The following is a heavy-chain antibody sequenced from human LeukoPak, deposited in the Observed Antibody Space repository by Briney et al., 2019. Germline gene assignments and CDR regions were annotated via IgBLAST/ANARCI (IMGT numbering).Heavy chain of an antibody. Sequence: GGSLTLSCEASGFTFSGNWMSWVRQAPGKGLEGVASINPDGSKKLYVDSVKVRFTISRDNTKSSLYLQMNSLGAEDTAMYYCAKLLGTATTYDSWGQGTRVTVSS. CDR3: AKLLGTATTYDS. V-gene: IGHV3-7*01. CDR2: INPDGSKK. J-gene: IGHJ4*02. D-gene: IGHD5-24*01. CDR1: GFTFSGNW.